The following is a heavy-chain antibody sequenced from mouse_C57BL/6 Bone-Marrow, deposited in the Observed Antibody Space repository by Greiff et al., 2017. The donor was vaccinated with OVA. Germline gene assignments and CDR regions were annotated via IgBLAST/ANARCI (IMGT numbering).Heavy chain of an antibody. J-gene: IGHJ2*01. CDR1: GYTFTSFW. CDR2: IDPNSGGT. CDR3: ASLFITTVVDFDY. D-gene: IGHD1-1*01. V-gene: IGHV1-62-3*01. Sequence: QVQLQQPGAELVKPGASVKLSCKASGYTFTSFWMHWVKQRPGRGLEWIGRIDPNSGGTNYNEKFKGKATFTADTSSNTAYMQLSILTTEDSAIYYGASLFITTVVDFDYWGQGTTLTVSS.